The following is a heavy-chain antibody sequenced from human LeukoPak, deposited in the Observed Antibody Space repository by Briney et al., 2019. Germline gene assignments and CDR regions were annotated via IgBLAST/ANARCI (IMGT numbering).Heavy chain of an antibody. CDR1: GFIFRNYA. D-gene: IGHD3-10*01. CDR3: ARVPYGSGSAWFDP. V-gene: IGHV3-30*04. CDR2: ISSDGSKQ. Sequence: PGTSLRLSCAAPGFIFRNYAMHWIRQAPGKGLEWVAIISSDGSKQYYADSVKGRFTISRDTSKNTLYLQMNSLRADDTAVYYCARVPYGSGSAWFDPWGQGTLVTVSS. J-gene: IGHJ5*02.